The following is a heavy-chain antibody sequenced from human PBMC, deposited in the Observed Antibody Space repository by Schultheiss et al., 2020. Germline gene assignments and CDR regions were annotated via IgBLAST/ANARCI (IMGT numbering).Heavy chain of an antibody. V-gene: IGHV4-39*01. CDR1: GGSISSSSYY. Sequence: LSLTCTVSGGSISSSSYYWGWIRQPPGKGLEWIGSIYYSGSTYYNPSLKSRVTISVDTSKNQFSLKLSSVTAADTAVYYCARHFPVYYGSGSYYPNFDYWGQGTLVTGSS. D-gene: IGHD3-10*01. CDR2: IYYSGST. J-gene: IGHJ4*02. CDR3: ARHFPVYYGSGSYYPNFDY.